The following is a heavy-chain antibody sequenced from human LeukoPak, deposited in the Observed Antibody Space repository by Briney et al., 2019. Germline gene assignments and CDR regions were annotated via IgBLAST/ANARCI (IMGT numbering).Heavy chain of an antibody. D-gene: IGHD6-13*01. CDR2: ISGSGSST. Sequence: TGGSLRLSCATSGFTFSSYAMSWVRQAPGKGLEWVSAISGSGSSTYYADSVKGRFTISRDNSKNTLYLQMNSLRVEDTAVYYCAKRSSSSWSSFDYWGQGTLVTVSS. V-gene: IGHV3-23*01. CDR3: AKRSSSSWSSFDY. CDR1: GFTFSSYA. J-gene: IGHJ4*02.